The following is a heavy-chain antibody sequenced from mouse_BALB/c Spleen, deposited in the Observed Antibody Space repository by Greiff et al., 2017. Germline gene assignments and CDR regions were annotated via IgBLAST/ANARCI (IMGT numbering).Heavy chain of an antibody. CDR2: IDPENGDT. CDR3: NAGSSLFAY. D-gene: IGHD1-1*01. CDR1: GFNIKDYY. V-gene: IGHV14-4*02. Sequence: EVQLQESGAELVRSGASVKLSCTASGFNIKDYYMHWVKQRPEQGLEWIGWIDPENGDTEYAPKFQGKATMTADTSSNTAYLQLSSLTSEDTAVYYCNAGSSLFAYWGQGTLVTVSA. J-gene: IGHJ3*01.